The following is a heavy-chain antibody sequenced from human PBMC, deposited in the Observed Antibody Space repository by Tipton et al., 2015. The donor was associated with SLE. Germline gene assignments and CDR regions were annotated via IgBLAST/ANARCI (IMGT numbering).Heavy chain of an antibody. V-gene: IGHV4-34*01. CDR3: VRRCAKGLWY. CDR1: GGSFRDYS. J-gene: IGHJ4*02. Sequence: TLSLTCAVYGGSFRDYSWKWIRQTPGKGLEWIGEMNPSGRTNYNTSLKRRVTISVDTSKNQFSLKLTSVTAAYAAVYYCVRRCAKGLWYRCLGTLVIVSS. D-gene: IGHD3-16*01. CDR2: MNPSGRT.